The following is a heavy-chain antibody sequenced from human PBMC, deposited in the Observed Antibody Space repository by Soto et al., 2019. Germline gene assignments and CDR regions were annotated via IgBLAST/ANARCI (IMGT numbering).Heavy chain of an antibody. CDR3: ARVMAAMQNWLDP. J-gene: IGHJ5*02. CDR1: GGSISNVGYF. CDR2: IYHTGTT. Sequence: QVQLQESGPGLVKPSQTLSLTCTVSGGSISNVGYFWSWIRQPPGKGLEWIGFIYHTGTTYYNSALRSRVSISIDTSKSKFSLKLNYVTAADTTVYYCARVMAAMQNWLDPWGQGTLVTVSP. D-gene: IGHD2-2*01. V-gene: IGHV4-30-4*01.